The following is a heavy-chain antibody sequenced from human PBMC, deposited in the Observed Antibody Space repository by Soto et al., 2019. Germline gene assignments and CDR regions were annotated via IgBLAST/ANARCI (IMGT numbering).Heavy chain of an antibody. CDR2: IYPTDSDT. CDR1: GYIFTTYW. CDR3: ARSGYSSHGMDV. V-gene: IGHV5-51*01. D-gene: IGHD5-12*01. J-gene: IGHJ6*02. Sequence: GESLKSSGQGSGYIFTTYWIGWVLQMPGKGLEWMGIIYPTDSDTRYSPSFQGQVTISADKSITTAYLQWSSLRASDTAVYYCARSGYSSHGMDVWGQGTTVTVSS.